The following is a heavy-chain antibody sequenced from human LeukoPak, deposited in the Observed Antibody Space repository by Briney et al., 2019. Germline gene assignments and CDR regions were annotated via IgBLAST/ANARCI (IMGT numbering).Heavy chain of an antibody. D-gene: IGHD3-10*01. J-gene: IGHJ4*02. CDR1: GFTFSSYA. CDR3: AKAYYYGSGSPSPGYDY. V-gene: IGHV3-23*01. CDR2: ISGSGAST. Sequence: GGSLRLSCAASGFTFSSYAMSWVRQAPGKGLEWVSAISGSGASTDYADSVKGRFTISRDNSKNTLYLQMNSLRAEDTAVYYCAKAYYYGSGSPSPGYDYWGQGTLVTVSS.